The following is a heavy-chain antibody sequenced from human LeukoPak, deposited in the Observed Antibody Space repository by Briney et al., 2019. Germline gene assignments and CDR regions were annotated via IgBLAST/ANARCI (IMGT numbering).Heavy chain of an antibody. J-gene: IGHJ3*02. D-gene: IGHD3-10*01. Sequence: GGSLRLSCAASGFTFSSYAMSWVRQAPGKGLEWVSAISGSGGSTYYADSVKGRFTISRDNSKNTLYLQMNSLRAEDTAVYYCAKPVLLWFGESSTDDAFGIWGQGTMVTVSS. V-gene: IGHV3-23*01. CDR1: GFTFSSYA. CDR3: AKPVLLWFGESSTDDAFGI. CDR2: ISGSGGST.